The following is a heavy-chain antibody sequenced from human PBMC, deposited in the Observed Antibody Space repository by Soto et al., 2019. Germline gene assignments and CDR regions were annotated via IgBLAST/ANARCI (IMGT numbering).Heavy chain of an antibody. J-gene: IGHJ6*02. CDR2: ISADVGNT. CDR1: GFTFSSYG. CDR3: ARGRGWFPPRSYYGLDV. V-gene: IGHV1-18*04. D-gene: IGHD6-19*01. Sequence: ASVKVSCKASGFTFSSYGITWVRQAPGQGLEWMGWISADVGNTNYAQNLQDRIIMTTDTSMSTAHMELRSLKSDDTAAYYCARGRGWFPPRSYYGLDVWGQGTTVTVSS.